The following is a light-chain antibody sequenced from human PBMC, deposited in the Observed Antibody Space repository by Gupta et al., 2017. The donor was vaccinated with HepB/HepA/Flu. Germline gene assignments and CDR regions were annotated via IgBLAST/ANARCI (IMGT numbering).Light chain of an antibody. V-gene: IGLV1-40*01. J-gene: IGLJ3*02. CDR3: NSSDSELGAGV. Sequence: QSVLTQPPSVSGAPVQRVTISCTGSSSNIGAGYDVHWYQQLPGTAPKLLIYASLNRPSGVPDRFSGSKSGTYASLTIXGXQAEDEXEFYCNSSDSELGAGVFGGGTKLPVL. CDR1: SSNIGAGYD. CDR2: ASL.